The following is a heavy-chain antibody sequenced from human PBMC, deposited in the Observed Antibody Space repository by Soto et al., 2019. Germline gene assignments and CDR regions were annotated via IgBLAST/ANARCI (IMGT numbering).Heavy chain of an antibody. J-gene: IGHJ4*02. Sequence: GGSMRLSCAASGFTFSSYGMHWVRQAPGKGLEWVAVISYDGSNKYYADSVKGRFTISRDNSKNTLYLQMNSLRAEDTAVYYCAKELGELPYYFDYWGQGTLVTVSS. CDR2: ISYDGSNK. CDR1: GFTFSSYG. CDR3: AKELGELPYYFDY. D-gene: IGHD3-16*02. V-gene: IGHV3-30*18.